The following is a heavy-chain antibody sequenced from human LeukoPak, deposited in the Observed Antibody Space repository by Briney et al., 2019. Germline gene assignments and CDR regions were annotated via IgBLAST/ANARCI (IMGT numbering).Heavy chain of an antibody. D-gene: IGHD3-22*01. CDR1: GGSISSYY. Sequence: PSETLSLTCTVSGGSISSYYWSWIRQPPGKGLEWIGYIYYSGSTNYNPSLKSRVTISVDTSKNQFSLKLSSVTAADTAVYYCARDFYDSALDYWGQGTLVTVSS. J-gene: IGHJ4*02. CDR2: IYYSGST. V-gene: IGHV4-59*01. CDR3: ARDFYDSALDY.